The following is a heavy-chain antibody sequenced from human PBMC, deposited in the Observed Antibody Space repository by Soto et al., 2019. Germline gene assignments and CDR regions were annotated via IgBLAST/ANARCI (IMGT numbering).Heavy chain of an antibody. V-gene: IGHV1-18*01. Sequence: QVQLVQSGAEVKKPGASVKVSCKASGYTFTRSGISWVRQAPGQGPEWMGWISSYNGDTNYAQTFQERGTMTTYTSTSTAYMELRRLRSDDTAVYYCAREGVALYYYYGMDGWGQGTPVTVSS. CDR2: ISSYNGDT. J-gene: IGHJ6*02. CDR3: AREGVALYYYYGMDG. D-gene: IGHD5-12*01. CDR1: GYTFTRSG.